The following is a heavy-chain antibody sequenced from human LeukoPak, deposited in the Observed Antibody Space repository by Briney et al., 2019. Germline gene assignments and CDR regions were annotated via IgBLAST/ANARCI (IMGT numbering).Heavy chain of an antibody. CDR2: IFHRGTT. CDR1: GGSISGSTSY. J-gene: IGHJ6*02. Sequence: PSETLSLTCSVSGGSISGSTSYWGWIRQPPGEGLEWIGNIFHRGTTYHNPSLQRRVTFSVDTSRNLFSMNLTSVTVADTAVYYCARHGDRLRFAMDVWAQGTTVTVSS. V-gene: IGHV4-39*01. D-gene: IGHD2-21*02. CDR3: ARHGDRLRFAMDV.